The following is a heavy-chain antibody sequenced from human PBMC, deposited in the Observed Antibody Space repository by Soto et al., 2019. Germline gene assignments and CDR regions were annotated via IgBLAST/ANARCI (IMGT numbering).Heavy chain of an antibody. CDR2: ISYDGNNK. CDR1: TFTLSTYG. D-gene: IGHD2-2*01. V-gene: IGHV3-30*03. J-gene: IGHJ6*02. Sequence: QVQLVESGGGVGQPGRSLRLSCAASTFTLSTYGMHWVRQAPGKGLEWVAVISYDGNNKYYADSVKGRFTISRDNSRNTLSLQMNSLTTEDTAVYYCARGAEYQVLSRDYFYGMDVWGQGIMVTVSS. CDR3: ARGAEYQVLSRDYFYGMDV.